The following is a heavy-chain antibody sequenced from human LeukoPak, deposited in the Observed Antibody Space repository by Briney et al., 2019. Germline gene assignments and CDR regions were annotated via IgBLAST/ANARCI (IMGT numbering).Heavy chain of an antibody. Sequence: VSVKVSCKASGYTFTSYGISWVRQAPGQGLEWMGWISAYNGNTNYAQKLQGRVTMTTDTSTSTAYMELRSLRSDDTAVYYCATSTVTTSPFDYWGQGTLVTVSS. J-gene: IGHJ4*02. CDR2: ISAYNGNT. D-gene: IGHD4-17*01. V-gene: IGHV1-18*01. CDR1: GYTFTSYG. CDR3: ATSTVTTSPFDY.